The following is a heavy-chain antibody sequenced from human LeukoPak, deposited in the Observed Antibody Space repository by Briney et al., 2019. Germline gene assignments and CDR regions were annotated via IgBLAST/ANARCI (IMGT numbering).Heavy chain of an antibody. CDR3: ARSEYCGADCYSTNHAEYFQH. J-gene: IGHJ1*01. V-gene: IGHV3-7*04. CDR2: IKEDGSEK. D-gene: IGHD2-21*02. CDR1: GFTFSTYW. Sequence: GGSLRLSCAASGFTFSTYWMSWVRQAPGKGLEWVANIKEDGSEKYYVDSVKGRFTISRDNAKTSLYLQMNSLRAEDTAVYYCARSEYCGADCYSTNHAEYFQHWGQGTLVTVSS.